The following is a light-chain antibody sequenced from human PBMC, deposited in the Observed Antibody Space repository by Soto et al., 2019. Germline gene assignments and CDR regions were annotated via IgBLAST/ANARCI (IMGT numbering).Light chain of an antibody. CDR1: SSDVGGYNY. Sequence: QSALTQPPSASGSPGQSVTISCTGTSSDVGGYNYVSWYQQHPGKAPKLMVSEVNQRPSGVPDRFSGSKSGNTASLTVSGLQAEYEADYYCSSYAGSNILVFGGGTKVTVL. V-gene: IGLV2-8*01. CDR2: EVN. CDR3: SSYAGSNILV. J-gene: IGLJ2*01.